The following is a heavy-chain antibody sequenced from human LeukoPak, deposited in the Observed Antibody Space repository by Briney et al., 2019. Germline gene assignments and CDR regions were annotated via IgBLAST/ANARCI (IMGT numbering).Heavy chain of an antibody. V-gene: IGHV3-23*01. D-gene: IGHD2-15*01. CDR3: SVSRGGSDY. CDR1: GFSFSIHA. Sequence: GGSLRLSCAASGFSFSIHAMSWVRQAPGKGLEWVSAISGSGGSTYYADSVKGRFTISRDNSKNTLYLQMNSLRAEDTAVYYCSVSRGGSDYWGQGTLVTVSS. J-gene: IGHJ4*02. CDR2: ISGSGGST.